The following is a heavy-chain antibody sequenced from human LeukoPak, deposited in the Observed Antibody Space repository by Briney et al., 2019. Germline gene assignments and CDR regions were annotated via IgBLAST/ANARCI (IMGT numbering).Heavy chain of an antibody. Sequence: SETLSLTCAVYGGSFSGYYWSWIRQPPGKGLEWIGEINHSGSTNYNPSLKSRVTISVDTSKNQFSLKLSSVTAADTAVYYCARGGEIATVTTFGYWGQGTLVTVSS. CDR3: ARGGEIATVTTFGY. J-gene: IGHJ4*02. CDR1: GGSFSGYY. D-gene: IGHD4-11*01. V-gene: IGHV4-34*01. CDR2: INHSGST.